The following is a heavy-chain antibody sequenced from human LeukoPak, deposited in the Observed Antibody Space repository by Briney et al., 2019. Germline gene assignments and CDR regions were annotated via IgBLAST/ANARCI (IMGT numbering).Heavy chain of an antibody. D-gene: IGHD6-6*01. CDR1: GFTFSSYW. J-gene: IGHJ4*02. CDR2: IKQDGSEK. Sequence: GGSLRLSCAASGFTFSSYWMSWVRQAPGKGLEWVANIKQDGSEKYYVDSVKGRFTISRDNAKNSLYLQMNSLRAEDTAVYYCASARIATRVRFDYWGQGTLVTVSS. CDR3: ASARIATRVRFDY. V-gene: IGHV3-7*03.